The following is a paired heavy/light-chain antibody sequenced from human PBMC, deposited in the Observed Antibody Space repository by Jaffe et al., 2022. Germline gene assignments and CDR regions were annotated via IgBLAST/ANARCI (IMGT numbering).Heavy chain of an antibody. J-gene: IGHJ4*02. CDR3: AKDRGSGSYPYFDY. CDR2: LTGSGITT. V-gene: IGHV3-23*01. CDR1: GFTFSSYA. Sequence: EVQLLESGGGLVQPGGSLRLSCAASGFTFSSYAMSWVRLAPGKGLEWVSSLTGSGITTYYPDSVKGRFTISRDNSKNTLYLQMNSLRGDDTAVYYCAKDRGSGSYPYFDYWGRGTLVTVSS. D-gene: IGHD3-10*01.
Light chain of an antibody. CDR2: GAS. CDR1: QSVSSD. CDR3: QQYNNWPPLT. J-gene: IGKJ4*01. V-gene: IGKV3-15*01. Sequence: EIVMTQSPATLSVSPGERATLSCRASQSVSSDLAWYQQKPGQAPRLLIYGASTRATGIPARFSGSGSGTEFTLTISSLQSEDFAVYYCQQYNNWPPLTFGGGTKVEIK.